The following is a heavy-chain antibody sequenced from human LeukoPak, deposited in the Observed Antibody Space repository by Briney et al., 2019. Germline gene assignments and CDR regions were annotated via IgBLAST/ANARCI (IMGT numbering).Heavy chain of an antibody. V-gene: IGHV1-69*06. Sequence: SVKVSCKASGGTFSSYAISWVRQAPGQGLEWMGGIIPIFGTANYAQKFQGRVTITADKSTSTAYMELSSLRSEDTAVYYCARVADFGAVAGTGVAAFDIWGQGTMVTVSS. CDR1: GGTFSSYA. J-gene: IGHJ3*02. CDR2: IIPIFGTA. CDR3: ARVADFGAVAGTGVAAFDI. D-gene: IGHD6-19*01.